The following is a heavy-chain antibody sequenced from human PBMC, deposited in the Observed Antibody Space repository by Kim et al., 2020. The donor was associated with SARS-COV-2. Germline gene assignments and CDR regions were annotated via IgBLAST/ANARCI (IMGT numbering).Heavy chain of an antibody. V-gene: IGHV4-39*07. D-gene: IGHD3-9*01. CDR3: ARDPVLTCYYGLVYYYYYGMDV. CDR1: GGSISSSSYY. J-gene: IGHJ6*02. Sequence: SETLSLTCTVSGGSISSSSYYWGWIRQPPGQGLEWIGSIYYSGSTYYNPSLKSRVTISVDTSKNQFSLKLSSVTAADTAVYYCARDPVLTCYYGLVYYYYYGMDVWGQGTTVTVSS. CDR2: IYYSGST.